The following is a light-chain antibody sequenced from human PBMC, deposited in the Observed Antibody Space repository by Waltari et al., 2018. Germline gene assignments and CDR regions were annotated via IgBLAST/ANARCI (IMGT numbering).Light chain of an antibody. J-gene: IGKJ1*01. CDR2: GAS. Sequence: EIVMTQSPATLSVSPGERATLSCRASQNVYTNLAWYQQKPVQAPRLLIYGASTRATDIPARFSGSGSGTEFTLTISSLESEDFAIFYCQQYMNWPRTFGQGTKVEIK. CDR1: QNVYTN. CDR3: QQYMNWPRT. V-gene: IGKV3-15*01.